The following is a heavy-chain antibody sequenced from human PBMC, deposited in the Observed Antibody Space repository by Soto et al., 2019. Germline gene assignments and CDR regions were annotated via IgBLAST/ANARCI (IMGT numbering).Heavy chain of an antibody. CDR3: YSSGW. Sequence: QVQLVESGGGVVQPGRSLRLSCTASGFTFNTYAMHWVRQAPGKGLEWVAVISNDGGSKYYADSVKGRFTISRDNSKNTMYLQMNSLRAEDTAVYYGYSSGWWGQGTLVTVSS. J-gene: IGHJ4*02. V-gene: IGHV3-30*03. D-gene: IGHD6-19*01. CDR2: ISNDGGSK. CDR1: GFTFNTYA.